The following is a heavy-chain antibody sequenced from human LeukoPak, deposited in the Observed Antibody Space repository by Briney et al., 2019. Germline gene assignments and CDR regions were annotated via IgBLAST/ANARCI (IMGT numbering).Heavy chain of an antibody. CDR1: GFTFSSYE. CDR2: ISSSGSTI. V-gene: IGHV3-48*03. Sequence: GGSLRLSCAASGFTFSSYEMNWARQAPGKGLEWVSYISSSGSTIYYADSVKGRFTISRDNAKNSLYLQMNSLRAEDTAVYYCARADRPSWPNWFDPWGQGTLVTVSS. D-gene: IGHD2-2*01. J-gene: IGHJ5*02. CDR3: ARADRPSWPNWFDP.